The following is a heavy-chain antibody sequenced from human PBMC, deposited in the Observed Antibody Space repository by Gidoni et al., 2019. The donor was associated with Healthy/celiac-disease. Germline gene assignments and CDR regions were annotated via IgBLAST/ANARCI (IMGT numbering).Heavy chain of an antibody. CDR1: GGTISSYY. V-gene: IGHV4-59*01. Sequence: QVQLQESGPGLVKPSETLSLTCTVSGGTISSYYWSWIRQHPGKGLEWIGYIYYSGSTNYNPSLKSRVTISVDTSKNQFSLKLSSVTAADTAVYYCARVRPVYGSGSYYNYCFDYWGQGTLVTVSS. CDR2: IYYSGST. D-gene: IGHD3-10*01. J-gene: IGHJ4*02. CDR3: ARVRPVYGSGSYYNYCFDY.